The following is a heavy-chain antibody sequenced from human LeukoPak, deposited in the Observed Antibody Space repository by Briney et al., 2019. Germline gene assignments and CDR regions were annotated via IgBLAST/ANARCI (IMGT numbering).Heavy chain of an antibody. CDR3: ARAKHPYYCSFYMDF. CDR1: GYPNNRVHY. Sequence: SDPLSLMCALCGYPNNRVHYWVWLGHRQGTGLDYIDNIYRSGSSHYNPSLKSRVTRSVDTSNNQFSLKRSSVSAADTGAYYCARAKHPYYCSFYMDFWGRGTTVTVSS. J-gene: IGHJ6*03. V-gene: IGHV4-38-2*01. CDR2: IYRSGSS.